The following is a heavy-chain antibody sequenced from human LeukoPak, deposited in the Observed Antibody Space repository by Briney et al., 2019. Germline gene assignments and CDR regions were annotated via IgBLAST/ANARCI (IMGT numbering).Heavy chain of an antibody. V-gene: IGHV3-7*01. CDR3: AREIVTTIGKGYYYYMDV. D-gene: IGHD5-12*01. Sequence: GESLRLSCAASGFTFSRYWMNWVRQAPGKGLEWVANIKQDGSEKYYVDSVKGRFTISRDNAKNSLYLQMNSLRAEDTAVYYCAREIVTTIGKGYYYYMDVWGKGTTVTISS. J-gene: IGHJ6*03. CDR1: GFTFSRYW. CDR2: IKQDGSEK.